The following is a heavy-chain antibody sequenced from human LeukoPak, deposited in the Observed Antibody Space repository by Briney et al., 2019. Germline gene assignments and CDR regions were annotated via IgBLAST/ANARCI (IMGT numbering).Heavy chain of an antibody. CDR3: AREESRGFDP. J-gene: IGHJ5*02. Sequence: ASVKVSFRASGYTFTGYYMHWGRQAPGQGVEWMGWINPNSGGTNYAQKFQGRVTMTRDTSISTAYMELSRLRSDDTAVYYCAREESRGFDPWGQGTLVTVSS. CDR1: GYTFTGYY. CDR2: INPNSGGT. V-gene: IGHV1-2*02.